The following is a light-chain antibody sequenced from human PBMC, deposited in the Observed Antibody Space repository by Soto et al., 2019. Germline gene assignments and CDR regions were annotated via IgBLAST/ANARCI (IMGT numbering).Light chain of an antibody. CDR2: AAS. CDR3: HRYRSVPV. CDR1: QGIRNF. V-gene: IGKV1-27*01. J-gene: IGKJ3*01. Sequence: DIQMTQSPTSLSASVGDRVTITCRASQGIRNFVAWYQQKPGKAHKLLLYAASTVKSGVPSRFSGSGSGTDFTLTLNSLQPEDVQTYPWHRYRSVPVFGPGTKVEIK.